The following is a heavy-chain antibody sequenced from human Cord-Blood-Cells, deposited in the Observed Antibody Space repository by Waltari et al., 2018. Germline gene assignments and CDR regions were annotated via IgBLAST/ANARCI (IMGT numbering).Heavy chain of an antibody. V-gene: IGHV4-34*01. CDR2: INHSGST. CDR1: GGSFSGYY. D-gene: IGHD3-9*01. Sequence: QVQLQQWGAGLLTPSETLSLTCAVYGGSFSGYYWSWIRQPPGKGLEWIGEINHSGSTNYNPSLKSRVTISVDTSKNQFSLKLSSVTAADTAVYYCASGGAYYDILTGYYYWGQGTLVTVSS. J-gene: IGHJ4*02. CDR3: ASGGAYYDILTGYYY.